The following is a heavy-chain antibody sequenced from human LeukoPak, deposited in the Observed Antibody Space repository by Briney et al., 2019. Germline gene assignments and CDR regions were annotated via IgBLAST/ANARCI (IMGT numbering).Heavy chain of an antibody. CDR2: IHANGDT. J-gene: IGHJ4*02. Sequence: PSETLSLTCTVSGVSISSNYWSWIRQPPGKGVEWNGLEWMGYIHANGDTNYNPSLTRLGNIALHSSRRHLSLTLSSLTAADTAVYFCAGYDHSNYLAYWGQGILVTVSS. V-gene: IGHV4-4*08. CDR3: AGYDHSNYLAY. D-gene: IGHD4-11*01. CDR1: GVSISSNY.